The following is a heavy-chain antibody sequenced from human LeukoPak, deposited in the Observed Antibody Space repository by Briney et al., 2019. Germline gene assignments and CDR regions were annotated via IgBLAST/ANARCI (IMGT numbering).Heavy chain of an antibody. Sequence: SETLSLTCAVCGGSFSGYCWSWIRQPPGKGLEWIGEINHSGSTTYNPSLKSRVTISVDTSKNQFSLKLSSVTAADTAVYYCARRCSSTSCYRSWLGERRYYFDYWGQGSLVTVSS. CDR3: ARRCSSTSCYRSWLGERRYYFDY. V-gene: IGHV4-34*01. CDR1: GGSFSGYC. CDR2: INHSGST. D-gene: IGHD2-2*01. J-gene: IGHJ4*02.